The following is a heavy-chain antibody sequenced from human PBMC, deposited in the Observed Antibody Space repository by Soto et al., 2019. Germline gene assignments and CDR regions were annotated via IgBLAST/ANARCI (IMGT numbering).Heavy chain of an antibody. CDR2: INHSGST. D-gene: IGHD3-16*01. V-gene: IGHV4-34*01. CDR3: ARGRLTANYYYYRDV. Sequence: SETLSLTCAVYGGSFSGYYWSWIRQPPGKGLEWIGEINHSGSTNYNPSLKSRVTISVDTSKNQFSLKLSSVTAADTAVYYCARGRLTANYYYYRDVWGKGTTVTVSS. CDR1: GGSFSGYY. J-gene: IGHJ6*03.